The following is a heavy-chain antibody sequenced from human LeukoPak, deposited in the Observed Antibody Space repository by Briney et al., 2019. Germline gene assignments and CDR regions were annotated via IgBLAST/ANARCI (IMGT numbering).Heavy chain of an antibody. V-gene: IGHV4-59*01. Sequence: SETLSLTCTVSSGSISSYYWSWIRQPPGKGLEWIGYIYYSGSTNYNPSLKSRVTISVDTSKNQFSLKLNPVTAADTAVYYCARNYYGSGSYSYYGMDVWGQGTTVTVSS. CDR2: IYYSGST. CDR1: SGSISSYY. CDR3: ARNYYGSGSYSYYGMDV. J-gene: IGHJ6*02. D-gene: IGHD3-10*01.